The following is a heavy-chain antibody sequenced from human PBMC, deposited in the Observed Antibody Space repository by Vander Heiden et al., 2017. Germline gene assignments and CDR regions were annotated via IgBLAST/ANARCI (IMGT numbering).Heavy chain of an antibody. J-gene: IGHJ3*02. CDR2: INPNSGGT. Sequence: QVQLVQSGAEVKKPGASVKVSCKASGYTFTGYYMHWVRQAPGQGLEWMGWINPNSGGTNYAQKFQGWVTMTRDTSISTAYMELSRLRSDDTAVYYCARVPFSSSLLPAMGAFDIWGQGPMVADSS. V-gene: IGHV1-2*04. D-gene: IGHD3-10*01. CDR3: ARVPFSSSLLPAMGAFDI. CDR1: GYTFTGYY.